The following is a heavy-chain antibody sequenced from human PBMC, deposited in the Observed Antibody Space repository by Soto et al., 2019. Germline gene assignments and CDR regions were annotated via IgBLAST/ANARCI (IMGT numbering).Heavy chain of an antibody. CDR3: ARERSAAGTGWFDP. CDR2: MNPNSGNT. V-gene: IGHV1-8*01. D-gene: IGHD6-13*01. J-gene: IGHJ5*02. CDR1: GYTFTSYD. Sequence: ASVKVSCKASGYTFTSYDINWVRQATGQGLEWMGWMNPNSGNTGYAQKFQGRVTMTRNASISTAYMELSSLRSEDTAVYYCARERSAAGTGWFDPWGQGTLVTVSS.